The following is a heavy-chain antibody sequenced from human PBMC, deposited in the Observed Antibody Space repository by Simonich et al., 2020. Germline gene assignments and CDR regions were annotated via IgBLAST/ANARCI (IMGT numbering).Heavy chain of an antibody. CDR2: IFPGASNT. CDR1: GYSFTSYW. V-gene: IGHV5-51*01. CDR3: ARQLNDFDI. D-gene: IGHD1-1*01. J-gene: IGHJ3*02. Sequence: EVQLVQSGAEVKKPGESLKISCKGSGYSFTSYWIGWGRQMPGEGLEWMGIIFPGASNTRYSPSFQGKVTISADKSISTAYLQWSSLKASDTAMYYCARQLNDFDIWGQGTMVTVSS.